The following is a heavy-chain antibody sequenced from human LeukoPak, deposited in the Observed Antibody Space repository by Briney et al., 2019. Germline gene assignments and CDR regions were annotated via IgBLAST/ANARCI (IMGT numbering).Heavy chain of an antibody. D-gene: IGHD2-2*02. Sequence: GESLKISCKGSGYSFTSYWIGWVRQMPGKGLEWMGIIYPGDSDTRYSPSFQGQVTISADKSISTAYLQWSSLKASDTVMYYCARLLGYCSSTSCYMNWFDPWGQGTLVTVSS. V-gene: IGHV5-51*01. CDR1: GYSFTSYW. J-gene: IGHJ5*02. CDR2: IYPGDSDT. CDR3: ARLLGYCSSTSCYMNWFDP.